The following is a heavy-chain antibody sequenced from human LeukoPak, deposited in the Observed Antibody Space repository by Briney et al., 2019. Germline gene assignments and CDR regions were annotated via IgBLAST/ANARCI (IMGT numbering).Heavy chain of an antibody. CDR2: IIPIFGTA. D-gene: IGHD1-1*01. V-gene: IGHV1-69*13. CDR3: ARTELERRLAFDY. J-gene: IGHJ4*02. CDR1: GGTFSSYA. Sequence: GASVKVSCKASGGTFSSYAISWVRQAPGQGLEWMGGIIPIFGTANYAQKFQGRVTITADESTSTAYMELSSLRSEDTAVYYCARTELERRLAFDYWDQGTLVTVSS.